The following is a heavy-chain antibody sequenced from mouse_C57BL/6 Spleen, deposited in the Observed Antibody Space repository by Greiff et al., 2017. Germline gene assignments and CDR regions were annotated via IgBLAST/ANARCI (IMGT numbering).Heavy chain of an antibody. D-gene: IGHD1-1*01. Sequence: QVQLQQSGPGLVQPSQSLSITCTVPGFSLTSYGVHWVRQSPGKGLEWLGVIWSGGSTDYNAAFISRLSISKDNSKSQVFFKLNSLQADHTTIYSCARKCVVYYYGSCYYFDYWGQGTTLTVSS. CDR3: ARKCVVYYYGSCYYFDY. CDR2: IWSGGST. J-gene: IGHJ2*01. V-gene: IGHV2-2*01. CDR1: GFSLTSYG.